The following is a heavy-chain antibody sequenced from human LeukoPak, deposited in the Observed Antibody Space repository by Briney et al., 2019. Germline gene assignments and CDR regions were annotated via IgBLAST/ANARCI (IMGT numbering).Heavy chain of an antibody. CDR1: DFIFSSYF. Sequence: PGGSLRLSCVAADFIFSSYFMSWVRQAPGKGLEWVANIRQDGSETYYVDSVKGRFTISRDNSKNSLYLQMNSLRAEDTAVYYCTRDTTERLFAFDIWGQGTMVTVSS. D-gene: IGHD1-1*01. CDR2: IRQDGSET. CDR3: TRDTTERLFAFDI. J-gene: IGHJ3*02. V-gene: IGHV3-7*01.